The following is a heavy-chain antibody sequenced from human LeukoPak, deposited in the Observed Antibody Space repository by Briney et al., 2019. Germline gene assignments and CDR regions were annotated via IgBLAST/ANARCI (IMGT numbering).Heavy chain of an antibody. CDR1: GYTFTGYY. V-gene: IGHV1-2*02. D-gene: IGHD3-10*01. CDR2: INPNSGGT. Sequence: ASVKVSCKASGYTFTGYYMHWMRQAPGRGLEWMGWINPNSGGTNYAQKFQGRVTMTRDTSISTAYMELSRLRSDDTAVYYCAREGPMVRGVIRFNAFDIWGQGTMVTVSS. J-gene: IGHJ3*02. CDR3: AREGPMVRGVIRFNAFDI.